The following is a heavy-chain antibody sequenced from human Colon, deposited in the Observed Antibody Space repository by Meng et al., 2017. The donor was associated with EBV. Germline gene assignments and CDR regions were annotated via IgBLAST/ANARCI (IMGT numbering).Heavy chain of an antibody. V-gene: IGHV4-34*01. CDR2: VSHPGSA. D-gene: IGHD3-9*01. CDR3: ARVPTTGYKDH. J-gene: IGHJ4*02. CDR1: GGSFSGYV. Sequence: PKQVGAGLLNPSATLSLTCTVNGGSFSGYVWSWARQPPGKGMEWIGEVSHPGSANYNPSLKSRVTISVDASEKQFSLRLTSVTAADSAVYYCARVPTTGYKDHWGQGTLVTVSS.